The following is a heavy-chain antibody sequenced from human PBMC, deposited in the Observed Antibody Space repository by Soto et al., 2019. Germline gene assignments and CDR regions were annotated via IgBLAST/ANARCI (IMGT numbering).Heavy chain of an antibody. D-gene: IGHD4-17*01. V-gene: IGHV1-69*13. CDR2: IIPIFGTA. CDR1: GGTFSSYA. Sequence: VASVKVSCKASGGTFSSYAISWVRQAPGQGLEWMGGIIPIFGTANYAQKFQGRVTITADESTSTAYMELSSLRSEDTAVYYCARTEMTTLPNFAYWGQGTQVTASS. CDR3: ARTEMTTLPNFAY. J-gene: IGHJ4*02.